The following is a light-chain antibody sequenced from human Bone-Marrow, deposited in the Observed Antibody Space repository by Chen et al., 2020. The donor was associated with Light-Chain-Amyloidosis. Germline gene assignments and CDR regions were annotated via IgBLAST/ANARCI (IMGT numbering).Light chain of an antibody. Sequence: SYVLTQPSSVSVAPGQTATIACGGNNIGSTSVHGYQQTPGQAPLLVVYDDSDRPSGLPERLSGSNSGNTATLTISRVEAGDEDDYYCQVWDRSSDRPVFGGGTKLTVL. J-gene: IGLJ3*02. CDR3: QVWDRSSDRPV. CDR2: DDS. V-gene: IGLV3-21*02. CDR1: NIGSTS.